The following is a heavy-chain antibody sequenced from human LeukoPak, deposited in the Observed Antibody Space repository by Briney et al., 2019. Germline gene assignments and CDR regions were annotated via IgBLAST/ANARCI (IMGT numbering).Heavy chain of an antibody. J-gene: IGHJ4*02. Sequence: GGSLRLSCAVSGFTFSSYSMNWVRQAPGKGLEWVSYISSSSSTIYYADSVKGRFTISRDNAKNSLYLQMNSLGDEDTAVYYCARDRIQLWLYYFDYWGQGTLVTVSS. CDR1: GFTFSSYS. V-gene: IGHV3-48*02. D-gene: IGHD5-18*01. CDR2: ISSSSSTI. CDR3: ARDRIQLWLYYFDY.